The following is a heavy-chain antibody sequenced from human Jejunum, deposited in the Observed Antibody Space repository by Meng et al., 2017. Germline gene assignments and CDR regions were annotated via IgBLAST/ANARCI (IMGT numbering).Heavy chain of an antibody. Sequence: HRPASGLGQVKPSPALSFPGTVSGACMSSGNYYRTWPRQHPGKGLEWIGYIYYSGSTSYNPPLQSLVNISKDLSDNQFSLKLTSVTAADTAVYYCARVNWTSSYWYFDLWGRGTLVTVSS. D-gene: IGHD1-1*01. CDR1: GACMSSGNYY. CDR2: IYYSGST. CDR3: ARVNWTSSYWYFDL. J-gene: IGHJ2*01. V-gene: IGHV4-31*01.